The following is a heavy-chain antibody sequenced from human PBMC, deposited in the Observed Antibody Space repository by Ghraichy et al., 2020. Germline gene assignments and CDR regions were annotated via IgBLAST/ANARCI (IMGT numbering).Heavy chain of an antibody. CDR3: VRESLVDNTDDAFDI. J-gene: IGHJ3*02. CDR1: GFTFSSHF. D-gene: IGHD2-8*02. V-gene: IGHV3-7*04. Sequence: GGSLRLSCAASGFTFSSHFMGWVRQAPGKGLEWVANIKQDESDKYYVDSVKGRFTISRDNAKNSVYLQMNSLRAEDTAVYYCVRESLVDNTDDAFDIWGQGTMVTVSS. CDR2: IKQDESDK.